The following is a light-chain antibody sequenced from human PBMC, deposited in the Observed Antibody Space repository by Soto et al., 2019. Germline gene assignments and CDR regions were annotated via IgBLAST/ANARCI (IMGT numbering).Light chain of an antibody. Sequence: QSALTQPASVSGSPGQSITISCTGTNSDVGTYNSVSWYQHHPGKAPKLMICEVSNRPSGVSNRFSGSKSGNMASLSISGLQAEDEADYYCSSYRSSNTYVFGTGTKVTVL. CDR2: EVS. CDR3: SSYRSSNTYV. CDR1: NSDVGTYNS. J-gene: IGLJ1*01. V-gene: IGLV2-14*01.